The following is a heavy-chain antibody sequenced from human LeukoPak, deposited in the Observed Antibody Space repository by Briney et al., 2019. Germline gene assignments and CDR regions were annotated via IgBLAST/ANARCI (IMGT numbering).Heavy chain of an antibody. D-gene: IGHD6-19*01. V-gene: IGHV4-39*07. CDR3: ARERWLVRRSDY. J-gene: IGHJ4*02. CDR2: IYYSGST. CDR1: GGSISSSSYY. Sequence: SETLSLTCTVSGGSISSSSYYWGWIRQPPGKGLEWIGSIYYSGSTYYNPSLKSRVTISVDTSKNQFSLKLSSVTAADTAVYYCARERWLVRRSDYWGQGTLVTVSS.